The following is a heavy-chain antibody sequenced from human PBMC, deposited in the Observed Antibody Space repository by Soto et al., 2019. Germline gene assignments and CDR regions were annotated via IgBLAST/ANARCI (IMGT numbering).Heavy chain of an antibody. V-gene: IGHV3-23*01. CDR2: ISGSGGSA. CDR3: AKSSSGWYLFDY. CDR1: GFTFSRYA. Sequence: EVQVSESGGGSVQPGGSLRLSCTASGFTFSRYAMSWVRQGAGKGLEWVSAISGSGGSAYYADSVKGRFTISRDNSKNAVYLQMNSLRDEDTAVYYCAKSSSGWYLFDYWGQGTLVTVSS. D-gene: IGHD6-19*01. J-gene: IGHJ4*02.